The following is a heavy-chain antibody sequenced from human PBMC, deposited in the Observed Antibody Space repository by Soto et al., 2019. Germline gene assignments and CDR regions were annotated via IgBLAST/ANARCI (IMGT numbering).Heavy chain of an antibody. Sequence: PGESLKLSCKGSGYSFTSYWIGWVRQMPGKGLEWMGIIYPGDSDTRYSPSFQGQVTISADKSISTAYLQWSSLKASDTAMHYCARHRHYYDSSGYYYYYYGMDVWGQGTTGTAP. D-gene: IGHD3-22*01. V-gene: IGHV5-51*01. CDR2: IYPGDSDT. CDR1: GYSFTSYW. CDR3: ARHRHYYDSSGYYYYYYGMDV. J-gene: IGHJ6*02.